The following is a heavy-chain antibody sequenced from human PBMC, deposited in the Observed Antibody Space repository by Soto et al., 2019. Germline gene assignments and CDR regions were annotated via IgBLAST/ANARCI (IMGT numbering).Heavy chain of an antibody. J-gene: IGHJ4*02. V-gene: IGHV3-30-3*01. CDR2: ISYDGSNK. CDR3: ARERGYSYGYFDY. CDR1: GFTFSSYA. Sequence: QVQLVESGGGVVRPGRSLRLSCAASGFTFSSYAMHWVRQAPGKGLEWVAVISYDGSNKYYADSVKGRFTISRDNSKNTLYLQMNSLRAEDTAVYYCARERGYSYGYFDYWGQGTLVTVSS. D-gene: IGHD5-18*01.